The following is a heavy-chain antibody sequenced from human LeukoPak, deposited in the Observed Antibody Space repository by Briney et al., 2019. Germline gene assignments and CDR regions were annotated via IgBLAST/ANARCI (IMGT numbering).Heavy chain of an antibody. J-gene: IGHJ4*02. CDR3: AKRGVVIRVILVGFHKEAYYFDS. CDR2: ISDSGGRT. V-gene: IGHV3-23*01. Sequence: GSLRLPCAVFGIPLSNFGMSWVRQAPGEGLEWVAGISDSGGRTKGADSVKGRFTNSRDNPKNTLYLQMNSLRAEDTAVYFCAKRGVVIRVILVGFHKEAYYFDSWGQGALVTVSS. D-gene: IGHD3-22*01. CDR1: GIPLSNFG.